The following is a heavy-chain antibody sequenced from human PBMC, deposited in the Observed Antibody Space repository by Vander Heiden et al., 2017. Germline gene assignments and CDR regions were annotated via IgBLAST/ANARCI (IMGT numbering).Heavy chain of an antibody. V-gene: IGHV3-23*01. J-gene: IGHJ5*02. CDR1: GFTFSTYV. CDR2: ISGTYGNT. CDR3: ARGGAWLQPHFDN. Sequence: ELQLLESGGVLVQTGGSLRLSCVPSGFTFSTYVMTCVRQAPGQGLALVSTISGTYGNTYYADSVMGRFTISRDNSNNTFFLQMNSLRADDTAIYYCARGGAWLQPHFDNWGQGTLVTVSS. D-gene: IGHD6-19*01.